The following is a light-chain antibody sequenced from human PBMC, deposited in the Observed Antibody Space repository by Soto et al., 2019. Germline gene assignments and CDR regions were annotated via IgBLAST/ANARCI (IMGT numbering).Light chain of an antibody. V-gene: IGKV3-20*01. CDR3: QQYGSSGT. CDR1: QSVSSSY. J-gene: IGKJ1*01. Sequence: IVLTQSPGPLSLSPGERATLSCRASQSVSSSYLAWYQQKPGQAPRLLIYGASSRATGIPDRFSGSGSGTEFTLTISRLEPEDFAVYYCQQYGSSGTLGQGTKVDIK. CDR2: GAS.